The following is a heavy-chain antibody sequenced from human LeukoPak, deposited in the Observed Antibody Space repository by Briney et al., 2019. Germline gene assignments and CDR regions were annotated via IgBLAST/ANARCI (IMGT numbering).Heavy chain of an antibody. J-gene: IGHJ4*02. V-gene: IGHV4-4*02. CDR1: GGSISSSNW. CDR3: ARVGSGSGSYSLRYFDY. Sequence: SGTLSLTCAVSGGSISSSNWWSWVRQPPGKGLEWIGVIYHSGSTNYNPSLKSRVTISVDKSKNQFSLKLSSVTAADTAVYYCARVGSGSGSYSLRYFDYWGQGTLVTVSS. D-gene: IGHD3-10*01. CDR2: IYHSGST.